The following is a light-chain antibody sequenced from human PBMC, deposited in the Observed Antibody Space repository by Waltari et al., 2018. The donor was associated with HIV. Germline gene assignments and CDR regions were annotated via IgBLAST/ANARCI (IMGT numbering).Light chain of an antibody. CDR2: RNN. CDR1: SSNIGRNY. J-gene: IGLJ3*02. V-gene: IGLV1-47*01. Sequence: QSVMTQPPSESGTPGQRVTISCSGSSSNIGRNYVNWYQQLPGTTPKLLIYRNNHRPSGVPDRFSGSKSGTSASLAISGLRSEDEADYYCAAWDDSLSGSWVFGGGTQVTVL. CDR3: AAWDDSLSGSWV.